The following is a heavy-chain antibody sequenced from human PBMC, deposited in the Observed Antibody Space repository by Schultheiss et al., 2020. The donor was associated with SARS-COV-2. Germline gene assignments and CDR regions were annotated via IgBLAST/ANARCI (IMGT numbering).Heavy chain of an antibody. CDR1: GGSFSGYY. J-gene: IGHJ6*02. CDR3: ARGYGALSMGKDV. V-gene: IGHV4-59*01. D-gene: IGHD4-17*01. Sequence: SETLSLTCAVYGGSFSGYYWGWIRQPPGKGLEWIGYIYYSGTTNYNPSLKSRVTISVDASKRQFSLKLTSVTAADTAVYYCARGYGALSMGKDVWGQGTTVTVSS. CDR2: IYYSGTT.